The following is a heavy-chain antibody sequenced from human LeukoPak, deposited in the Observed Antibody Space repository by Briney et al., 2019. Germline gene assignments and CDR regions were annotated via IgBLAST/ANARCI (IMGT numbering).Heavy chain of an antibody. V-gene: IGHV3-30-3*01. Sequence: PGRSLRLSCAASGFTFSSYAMHWVRQAPGKGLEWVAVISYDGSNKYYADSVKGRFTISRDNSKNTLYLQMDSLRAEDTAVYYCARDPRYGSGWSEFDYWGQGTLVTVSS. CDR1: GFTFSSYA. D-gene: IGHD6-19*01. CDR2: ISYDGSNK. CDR3: ARDPRYGSGWSEFDY. J-gene: IGHJ4*02.